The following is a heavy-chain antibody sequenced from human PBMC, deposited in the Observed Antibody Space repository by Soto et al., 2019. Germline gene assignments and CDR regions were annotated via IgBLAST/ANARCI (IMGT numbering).Heavy chain of an antibody. CDR1: AFTFSSYA. J-gene: IGHJ4*02. D-gene: IGHD2-21*02. CDR3: AKGRGGDGPDLDY. V-gene: IGHV3-23*01. Sequence: GGSLRLSCAASAFTFSSYAMSWVRQAPGKGLEWVSSISGSGGSTYYEDAVRGRFTISRDKSKNTLYLQMNSMRAEDTAVYYCAKGRGGDGPDLDYWGQGTLVTVSS. CDR2: ISGSGGST.